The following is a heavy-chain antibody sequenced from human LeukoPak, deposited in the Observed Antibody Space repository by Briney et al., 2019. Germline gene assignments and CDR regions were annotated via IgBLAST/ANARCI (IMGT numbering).Heavy chain of an antibody. V-gene: IGHV3-9*01. CDR3: AKDSGGLYCSGGSCYYYDH. CDR1: GFTFDDYA. D-gene: IGHD2-15*01. CDR2: ISWNSGSI. J-gene: IGHJ4*02. Sequence: GRSLRLSCAASGFTFDDYAMHWVRQAPGKGLEWVSGISWNSGSIGYADCVKGRFTISRDNAKNSLYLQMNSLRAEDTALYYCAKDSGGLYCSGGSCYYYDHWGQGTLVTVSS.